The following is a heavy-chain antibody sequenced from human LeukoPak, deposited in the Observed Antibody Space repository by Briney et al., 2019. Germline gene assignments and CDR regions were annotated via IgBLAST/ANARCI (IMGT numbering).Heavy chain of an antibody. CDR2: INHRGDT. CDR1: GGSFSAYC. V-gene: IGHV4-34*01. Sequence: SQTLSLTCAVYGGSFSAYCWTWIRQSPGKGLEWIAEINHRGDTNYNPSVKSRVSISVDTSKNQFSLKVTSLTAAATAVYYCARGPTISETGYFDYWGQGTLVTVSS. D-gene: IGHD1-1*01. J-gene: IGHJ4*03. CDR3: ARGPTISETGYFDY.